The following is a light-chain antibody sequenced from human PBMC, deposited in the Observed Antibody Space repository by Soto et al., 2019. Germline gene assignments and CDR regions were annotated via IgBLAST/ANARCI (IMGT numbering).Light chain of an antibody. J-gene: IGLJ2*01. V-gene: IGLV2-8*01. CDR1: SSDVGGYNY. Sequence: QSALTQPPSASGSPGQSVAISCTGTSSDVGGYNYVSWYQQHPGKAPKLMIYEVNKRPSGVPDRFSGSKSGTSGTLDITGLQTGDEADYYCATWDGSLPGEVFGGGTKLTVL. CDR2: EVN. CDR3: ATWDGSLPGEV.